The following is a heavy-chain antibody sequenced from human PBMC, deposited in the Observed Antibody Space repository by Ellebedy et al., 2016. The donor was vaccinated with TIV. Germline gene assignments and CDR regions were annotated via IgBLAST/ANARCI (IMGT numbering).Heavy chain of an antibody. CDR1: GFTFDDFG. Sequence: GGSLRLXXAASGFTFDDFGMHWVRQAPGKGLEWVSLINWDGSTTYYADSVKGRFTISRDNSKNSLYLQMNSLRAEDTALYYFAKDTMVRGVLYYFDYWGQGTLVTVSS. CDR2: INWDGSTT. CDR3: AKDTMVRGVLYYFDY. V-gene: IGHV3-43D*03. J-gene: IGHJ4*02. D-gene: IGHD3-10*01.